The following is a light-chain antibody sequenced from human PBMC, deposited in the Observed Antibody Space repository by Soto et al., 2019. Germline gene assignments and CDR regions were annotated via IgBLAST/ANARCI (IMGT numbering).Light chain of an antibody. J-gene: IGKJ1*01. V-gene: IGKV1-9*01. CDR1: QGISSY. CDR3: QQLYNYPRT. CDR2: AAS. Sequence: DIQLTQSPSFLSASVGDRVTITCRASQGISSYLAWYQQKPGKAPKLLMYAASNLQSGVPSRFSGSGSGTEFTLTISSLQPEDFATYYCQQLYNYPRTFGQGTRVEI.